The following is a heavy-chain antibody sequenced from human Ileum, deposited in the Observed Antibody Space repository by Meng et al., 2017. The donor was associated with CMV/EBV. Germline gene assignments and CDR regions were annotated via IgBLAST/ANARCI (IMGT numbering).Heavy chain of an antibody. V-gene: IGHV5-51*01. Sequence: SFANYWVAWVRQMPGKGLEWMGTIYPGDSDTRYSPSFQGQVSISVDKSVNTADLQWNNLKASDSAVYYCARRGGGNAFVNHWFDSWGQGTLVTVSS. D-gene: IGHD4-23*01. CDR3: ARRGGGNAFVNHWFDS. CDR1: SFANYW. J-gene: IGHJ5*01. CDR2: IYPGDSDT.